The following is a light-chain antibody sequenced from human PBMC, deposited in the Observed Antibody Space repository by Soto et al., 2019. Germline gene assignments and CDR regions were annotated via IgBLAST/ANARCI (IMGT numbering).Light chain of an antibody. CDR3: GTWDSSLSVV. Sequence: QSVLTQPPSVSAAPGQKVTISCSGSSSNIGKNYVYWYQQFPGTAPKLLIYDNDKRPSGIPDRFFGSKSGTSATLGITGLQTGDEADYYCGTWDSSLSVVFGGGTKLTVL. J-gene: IGLJ2*01. V-gene: IGLV1-51*01. CDR2: DND. CDR1: SSNIGKNY.